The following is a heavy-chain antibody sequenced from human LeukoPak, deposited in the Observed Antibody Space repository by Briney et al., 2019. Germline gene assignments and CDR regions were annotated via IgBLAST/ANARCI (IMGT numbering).Heavy chain of an antibody. D-gene: IGHD2-2*03. CDR2: LSPHATYE. Sequence: PGGSLRLSCAASGFSFSDFGIHCVRQAPGKGLEWVAVLSPHATYEYYAVSVQGRLAISRDDSKNTVYLQMNSLRDEETAVYYCARDWIDRSLDYWGLGTLVTVSS. J-gene: IGHJ4*02. CDR3: ARDWIDRSLDY. CDR1: GFSFSDFG. V-gene: IGHV3-33*01.